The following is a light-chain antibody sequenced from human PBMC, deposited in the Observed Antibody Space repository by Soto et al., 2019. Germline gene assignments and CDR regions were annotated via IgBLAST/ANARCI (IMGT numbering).Light chain of an antibody. CDR2: QIS. Sequence: DVVMTQSPLSLPVTLGQPASLSCRSSGSLLHSGGNTYLSWLHQRPGQPPRLLIYQISERLSGVQDRFSGSGAGTNFTLRIRRVEAEDVGIFFCMQSSQLRTCGQGTKVDIK. CDR1: GSLLHSGGNTY. CDR3: MQSSQLRT. V-gene: IGKV2-24*01. J-gene: IGKJ1*01.